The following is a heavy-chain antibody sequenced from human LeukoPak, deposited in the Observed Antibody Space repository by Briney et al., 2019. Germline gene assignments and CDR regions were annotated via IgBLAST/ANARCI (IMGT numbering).Heavy chain of an antibody. CDR2: INAGNGNT. CDR3: ATANSYYYDSSGYLEGFDP. D-gene: IGHD3-22*01. J-gene: IGHJ5*02. CDR1: GYAFTSYA. V-gene: IGHV1-3*01. Sequence: ASVKVSCKASGYAFTSYAMHWVRQAPGQRLEWMGWINAGNGNTKYSQKFQGRVTITRDTSASTAYMELSSLRSEDTAVYYCATANSYYYDSSGYLEGFDPWGQGTLVTVSS.